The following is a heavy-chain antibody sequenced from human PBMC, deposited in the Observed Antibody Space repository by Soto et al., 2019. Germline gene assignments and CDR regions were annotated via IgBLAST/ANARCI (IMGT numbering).Heavy chain of an antibody. CDR2: ISGRGGST. J-gene: IGHJ4*02. D-gene: IGHD2-2*01. CDR3: AKAGYCVSTSCYFPFDY. CDR1: EFTFSTHA. V-gene: IGHV3-23*01. Sequence: GGSLRLSCAASEFTFSTHAMTWVRQAPGKGLEWVSSISGRGGSTYYADSVKGRFTISRDNSKNTLYLQMNSLRAEDAAVYSCAKAGYCVSTSCYFPFDYWGQGTLVTVSS.